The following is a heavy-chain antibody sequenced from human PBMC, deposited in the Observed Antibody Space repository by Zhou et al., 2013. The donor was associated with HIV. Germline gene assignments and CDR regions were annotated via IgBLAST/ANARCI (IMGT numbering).Heavy chain of an antibody. Sequence: QVQLVQSGAEVKKPGSSVKVSCKASGGTFRSYAISWVRQAPGQGLEWMGGIIPIFGTANYAQKLQGRVTITMDESTSTAYMELSRLTSEDTAVYYCASCVVPPGTSYYYYMDVWARDHGHRLL. CDR3: ASCVVPPGTSYYYYMDV. V-gene: IGHV1-69*05. CDR1: GGTFRSYA. CDR2: IIPIFGTA. D-gene: IGHD2-2*01. J-gene: IGHJ6*03.